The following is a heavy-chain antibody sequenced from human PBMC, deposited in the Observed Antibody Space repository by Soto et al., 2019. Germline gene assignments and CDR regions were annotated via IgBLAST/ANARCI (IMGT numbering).Heavy chain of an antibody. J-gene: IGHJ4*02. Sequence: SVKVSCKASGGTFSSYAISWVRQAPGQGLEWMGGIIPIFGTANYAQKFQGRVTITADKSTSTAYMELSSLRSEDTAVYYCARVLGGSSRKPPRFDYWGQGTLVTVSS. CDR2: IIPIFGTA. D-gene: IGHD3-16*01. V-gene: IGHV1-69*06. CDR1: GGTFSSYA. CDR3: ARVLGGSSRKPPRFDY.